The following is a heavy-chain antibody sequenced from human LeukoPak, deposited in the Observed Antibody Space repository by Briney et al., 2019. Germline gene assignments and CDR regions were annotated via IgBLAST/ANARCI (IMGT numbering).Heavy chain of an antibody. CDR1: GFTFSSYG. CDR2: IRYDGSNK. Sequence: RGSLRLSCAASGFTFSSYGMHWVRQAPGKRLEWVAFIRYDGSNKYYADSVKGRFTISRDNSKNTLYLQMNSLRAEDTAVYYCAKEGSSSWYGGFDYWGQGTLVTVSS. D-gene: IGHD6-13*01. V-gene: IGHV3-30*02. CDR3: AKEGSSSWYGGFDY. J-gene: IGHJ4*02.